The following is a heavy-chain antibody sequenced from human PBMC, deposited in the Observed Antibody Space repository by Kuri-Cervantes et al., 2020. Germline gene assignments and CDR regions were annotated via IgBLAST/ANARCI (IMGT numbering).Heavy chain of an antibody. CDR2: ISSSSLYI. D-gene: IGHD1-26*01. CDR3: ATTGPSGSLL. Sequence: GGSLRLSCAAPGFTFSNYAMSWVRQAPGKGLEWVSSISSSSLYIYYTDPVKGRFTISRDDTKNSLFLQMDSLRAEDTAVYYCATTGPSGSLLWGQGTLVTVSS. V-gene: IGHV3-21*01. J-gene: IGHJ4*02. CDR1: GFTFSNYA.